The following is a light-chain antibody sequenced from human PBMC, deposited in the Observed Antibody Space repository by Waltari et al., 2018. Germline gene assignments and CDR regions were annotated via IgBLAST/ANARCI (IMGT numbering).Light chain of an antibody. CDR2: DAS. CDR1: QRVSSY. V-gene: IGKV3-11*01. CDR3: QQFNTGYS. J-gene: IGKJ2*01. Sequence: EIMLTQSPATLSLSPGERATLSCRASQRVSSYLAWYQQKPGQAPRLLIYDASNRATGIPARFSGSGSGTDFTLTISSLEPEDFAVYYCQQFNTGYSFGQGTKLEI.